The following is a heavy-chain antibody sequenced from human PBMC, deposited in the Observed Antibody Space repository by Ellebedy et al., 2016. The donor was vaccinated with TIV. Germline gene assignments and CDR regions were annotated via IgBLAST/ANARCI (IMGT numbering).Heavy chain of an antibody. D-gene: IGHD3-16*01. Sequence: GESLKISCAASGFTFSGYGMHWVRQTPGKGLEWLAVISYNGNSHFYADSVNGRITISRDNSKNTLYRQMNSLSAEDTAVYYCAKDLRPLRGGAMDSWGRGALVTVSS. CDR3: AKDLRPLRGGAMDS. V-gene: IGHV3-30*18. CDR2: ISYNGNSH. CDR1: GFTFSGYG. J-gene: IGHJ4*02.